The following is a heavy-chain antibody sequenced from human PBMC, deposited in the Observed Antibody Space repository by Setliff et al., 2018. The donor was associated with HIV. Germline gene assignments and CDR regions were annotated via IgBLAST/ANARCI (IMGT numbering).Heavy chain of an antibody. CDR3: AKHECSGGCYYYMDV. Sequence: GGSLRLSCAASGFKFRDYTLSWLRQFPGKGLEWVSAIAGNKGTTFYADSVKGRFTISRDNSKNTLYLQLNSLRAEDTAVYYCAKHECSGGCYYYMDVWGKGTTVTVSS. J-gene: IGHJ6*03. V-gene: IGHV3-23*01. CDR1: GFKFRDYT. CDR2: IAGNKGTT. D-gene: IGHD2-15*01.